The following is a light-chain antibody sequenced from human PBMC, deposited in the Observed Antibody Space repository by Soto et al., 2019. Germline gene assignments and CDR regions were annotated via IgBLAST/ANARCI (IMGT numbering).Light chain of an antibody. CDR1: QGIKNW. CDR2: TGS. J-gene: IGKJ5*01. CDR3: QQAASFPIT. Sequence: DIQMTQSPSYVSASVGDRVTITCRASQGIKNWLAWYQQKPGKAPNLLIYTGSSLQSGVPSRFSGSGSGTDFTLTINILQPEDFATYYCQQAASFPITFGQGTRLEIK. V-gene: IGKV1-12*01.